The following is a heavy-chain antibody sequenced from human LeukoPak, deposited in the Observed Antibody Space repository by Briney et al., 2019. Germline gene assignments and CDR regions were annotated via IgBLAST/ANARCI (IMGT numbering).Heavy chain of an antibody. D-gene: IGHD2-15*01. J-gene: IGHJ4*02. CDR1: GFTFSSYG. V-gene: IGHV3-30*02. CDR3: AKGGGSKVVVAATREFLDY. CDR2: IRYDGSNK. Sequence: PGGSLRLSCAASGFTFSSYGVHWVRQAPGKGLEWVAFIRYDGSNKYYADSVKGRFTISRDNSKNTLYLQMNSLRAEDTAVYYCAKGGGSKVVVAATREFLDYWGQGTLVTVSS.